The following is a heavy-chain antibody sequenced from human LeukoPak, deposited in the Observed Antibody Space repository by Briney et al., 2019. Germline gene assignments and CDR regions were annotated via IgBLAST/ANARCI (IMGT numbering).Heavy chain of an antibody. CDR3: AREGDSLYFDY. J-gene: IGHJ4*02. CDR2: ISSSSSTI. V-gene: IGHV3-48*04. Sequence: GGSLRLSCAASGFTFSSYSMNWVRQAPGKGLEWVSYISSSSSTIYYADSVKGRFTISRDSAKNSLYLQMNSLRAEDTAVYYCAREGDSLYFDYWGQGTLVTVSS. CDR1: GFTFSSYS. D-gene: IGHD3-16*01.